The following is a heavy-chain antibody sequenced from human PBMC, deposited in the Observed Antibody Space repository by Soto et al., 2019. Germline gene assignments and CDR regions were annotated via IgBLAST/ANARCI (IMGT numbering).Heavy chain of an antibody. D-gene: IGHD6-19*01. Sequence: SETLSLTCTVSSGTLSNFYWSWVRQPPGKGLEWIGYIHYRGTTNYNPSLKSRVIMSVDTSKNQFSLTLNSVTAADTAVYYCTRTRTTGWFSPVDSWGQGIPVTVS. CDR3: TRTRTTGWFSPVDS. V-gene: IGHV4-59*01. J-gene: IGHJ4*02. CDR2: IHYRGTT. CDR1: SGTLSNFY.